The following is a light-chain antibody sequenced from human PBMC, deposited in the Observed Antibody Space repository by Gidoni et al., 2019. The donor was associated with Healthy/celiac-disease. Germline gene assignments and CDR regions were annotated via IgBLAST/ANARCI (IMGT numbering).Light chain of an antibody. J-gene: IGKJ1*01. CDR1: KSISSY. Sequence: DIQMTQSPSSLSASVGDRVTITCRASKSISSYLNWYQQKPGKAPKLLIYAASSLQSGVPSRFSGSGSGTDFTLTISSLQPEDFATYYCQQSYSTLWTFXQXTKVXIK. CDR3: QQSYSTLWT. CDR2: AAS. V-gene: IGKV1-39*01.